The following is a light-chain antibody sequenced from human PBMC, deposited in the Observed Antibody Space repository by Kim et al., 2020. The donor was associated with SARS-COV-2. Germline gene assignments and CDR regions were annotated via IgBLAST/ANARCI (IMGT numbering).Light chain of an antibody. V-gene: IGKV3-20*01. CDR2: GAS. CDR1: QSVSSSY. CDR3: QQYGSSQHHT. J-gene: IGKJ2*01. Sequence: EIVLTQSPGTLSLSPGERATLSCRASQSVSSSYLAWYQQKPGQAPRLLIYGASGRATGIPVRFSGSGARTDFPLTISRLGPEDIAVYYGQQYGSSQHHTFGQETTLDI.